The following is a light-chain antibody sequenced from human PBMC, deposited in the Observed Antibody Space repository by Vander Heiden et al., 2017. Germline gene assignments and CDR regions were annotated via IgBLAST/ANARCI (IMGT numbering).Light chain of an antibody. CDR1: QSVSSY. CDR3: QQRSNWPPLT. CDR2: DAS. Sequence: DIVFTQSPATLSLSPGERATLSCRASQSVSSYLAWYQQKPGQAPRLLIYDASNRATGIPARFSGSGYGTDFTLTISSLEPEDFAVYYCQQRSNWPPLTFGGGTKVEIK. V-gene: IGKV3-11*01. J-gene: IGKJ4*01.